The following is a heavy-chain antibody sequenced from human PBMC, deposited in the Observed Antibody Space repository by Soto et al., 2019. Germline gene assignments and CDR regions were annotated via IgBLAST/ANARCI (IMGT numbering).Heavy chain of an antibody. D-gene: IGHD5-12*01. Sequence: GGSLRLSCAASGFTFSNAWMNWVRQAPGKGLEWVGRIKSKTDGGTTDYAAPVKGRFTISRDDSKNTLYLQMNSLKTEDTAVYYCTTDKSNSGYDSPVHEIKYYYYYYGMDVWGQGTTVTVSS. CDR1: GFTFSNAW. V-gene: IGHV3-15*07. J-gene: IGHJ6*02. CDR2: IKSKTDGGTT. CDR3: TTDKSNSGYDSPVHEIKYYYYYYGMDV.